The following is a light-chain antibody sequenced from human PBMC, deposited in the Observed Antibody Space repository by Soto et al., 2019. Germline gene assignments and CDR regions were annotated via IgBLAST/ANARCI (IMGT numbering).Light chain of an antibody. Sequence: QSVLTQPPSVSGAPGQRVTISCTGSSCNIGAGYDVHWYQQLPGTAPKLLIYGNSNRPSGVPDRFSGSKTGTSASLAITGLQAEDEADYYGQSYDSSLSGWVFGGGTKVPS. CDR1: SCNIGAGYD. V-gene: IGLV1-40*01. CDR3: QSYDSSLSGWV. J-gene: IGLJ3*02. CDR2: GNS.